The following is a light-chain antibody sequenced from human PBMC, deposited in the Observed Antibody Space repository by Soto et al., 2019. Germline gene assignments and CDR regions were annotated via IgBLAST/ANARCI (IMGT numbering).Light chain of an antibody. CDR3: QQYNNWPRIT. CDR2: ASS. V-gene: IGKV3-15*01. CDR1: QSVSDN. J-gene: IGKJ5*01. Sequence: EIVMTQSPATLSVSPGETTTLSCRASQSVSDNFAWYQQKPGRAPRLLIYASSTRATGIPARFSGSGSGTEFTLTISSLQSEDFAVYYCQQYNNWPRITFGQGTRLEIK.